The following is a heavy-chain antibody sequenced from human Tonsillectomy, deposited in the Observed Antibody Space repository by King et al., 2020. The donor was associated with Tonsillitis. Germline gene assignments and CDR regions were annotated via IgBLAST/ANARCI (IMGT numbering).Heavy chain of an antibody. J-gene: IGHJ4*02. Sequence: VQLVESGGGLVQPGRSLRLSCAASGFTFDGYAMHWVRQPPGKGLEWVSGITWDGNNVGYADSVKGRFTISRDNAKNSLYLQMNSLRPEDSALYYCAKSLDIGGVTKPFDYWGQGTLVTVSS. CDR1: GFTFDGYA. CDR2: ITWDGNNV. D-gene: IGHD3-16*01. CDR3: AKSLDIGGVTKPFDY. V-gene: IGHV3-9*01.